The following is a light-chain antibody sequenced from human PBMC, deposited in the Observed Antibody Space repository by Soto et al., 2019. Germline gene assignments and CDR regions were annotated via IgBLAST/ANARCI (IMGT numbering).Light chain of an antibody. CDR2: DAS. V-gene: IGKV1-5*01. J-gene: IGKJ1*01. CDR3: LQYNSYSSWT. CDR1: QSISSW. Sequence: DIQMTQSPSTLSASVGDRVTITCRASQSISSWLSWYQQKPGKAPKLLIYDASSLQSGVPSRFSGSGSGTEFTLTISGLQPDDFATYYCLQYNSYSSWTFGQGTKVDIK.